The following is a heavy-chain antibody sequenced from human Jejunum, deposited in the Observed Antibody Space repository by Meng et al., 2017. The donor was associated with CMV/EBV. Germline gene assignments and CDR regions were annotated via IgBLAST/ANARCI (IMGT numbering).Heavy chain of an antibody. CDR3: ARDVVVPAALTVRIDY. CDR2: INGGNGKT. Sequence: QVQLWQGGAEGKKPGGSVKVSCKASGYTFTSYAIHWVHQAPGQRREWMGWINGGNGKTKYSQKFQGRVTITRDTSASTAYMELSSLRSEDTAVYYCARDVVVPAALTVRIDYWGQGTLVTVSS. J-gene: IGHJ4*02. CDR1: GYTFTSYA. D-gene: IGHD2-2*01. V-gene: IGHV1-3*01.